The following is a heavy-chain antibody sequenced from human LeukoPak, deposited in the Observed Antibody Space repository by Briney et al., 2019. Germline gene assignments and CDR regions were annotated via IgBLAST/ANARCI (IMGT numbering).Heavy chain of an antibody. CDR2: IYHSGST. Sequence: SETLSLTCAVSGGSISSSNWWSWVRQPPGKGLEWIGEIYHSGSTNYNPSLKSRVTISVDKSKNQFSLKLSSVTAADTAVYYCASSIVGATTRGPLRYYYYMDVWGKGTTVTVSS. CDR1: GGSISSSNW. V-gene: IGHV4-4*02. D-gene: IGHD1-26*01. J-gene: IGHJ6*03. CDR3: ASSIVGATTRGPLRYYYYMDV.